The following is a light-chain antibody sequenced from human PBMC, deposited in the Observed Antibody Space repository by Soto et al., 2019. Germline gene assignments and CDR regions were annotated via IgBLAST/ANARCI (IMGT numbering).Light chain of an antibody. Sequence: EIVLTQSPGTLSLSPGERATLSCRASQRVSSSFFAWYQQRPGQAPRLLIFGASIRATGIPDRFSGSGSGTDFTLTISRLEAEDFAVYYCQYYGSSPRGTFGQGTKLEI. V-gene: IGKV3-20*01. J-gene: IGKJ2*01. CDR3: QYYGSSPRGT. CDR1: QRVSSSF. CDR2: GAS.